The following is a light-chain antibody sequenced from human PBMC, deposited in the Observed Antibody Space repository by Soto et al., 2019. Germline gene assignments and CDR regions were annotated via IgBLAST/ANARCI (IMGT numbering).Light chain of an antibody. J-gene: IGKJ2*03. CDR1: QSISSN. V-gene: IGKV3-11*01. Sequence: DIVMTQSPATLSLSPGERATLSCRASQSISSNLAWYQHKPGQAPRLLIYEASTRAAGIPARFSGSGSGTDFTLTISSLEPEDFAVYYCQQRTNWPPFSFGQGTKLEIK. CDR3: QQRTNWPPFS. CDR2: EAS.